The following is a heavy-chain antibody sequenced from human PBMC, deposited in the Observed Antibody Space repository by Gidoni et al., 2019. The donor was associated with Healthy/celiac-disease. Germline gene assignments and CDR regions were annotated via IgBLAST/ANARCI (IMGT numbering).Heavy chain of an antibody. CDR1: GGSFSGYY. D-gene: IGHD6-13*01. J-gene: IGHJ1*01. V-gene: IGHV4-34*01. Sequence: QVQLQQWGAGLLKPSETLSLTCAVYGGSFSGYYWSWIRQPPGKGLEWIGEINHSGSTNYNPSLKSRVTISVDTSKNQFSLKLSSVTAADTAVYYCARGFYSSSWYVIRYFQHWGQGTLVTVSS. CDR3: ARGFYSSSWYVIRYFQH. CDR2: INHSGST.